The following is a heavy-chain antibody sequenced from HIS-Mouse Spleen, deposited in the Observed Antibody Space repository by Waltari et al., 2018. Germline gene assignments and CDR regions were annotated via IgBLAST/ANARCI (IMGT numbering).Heavy chain of an antibody. D-gene: IGHD2-8*01. CDR1: GYSISSGYY. J-gene: IGHJ1*01. V-gene: IGHV4-38-2*02. CDR3: ARDSWAYAIEYFQH. CDR2: IYHSGST. Sequence: VHLRDRGTGLVKPSETLSLTCTVSGYSISSGYYWGWIRQPPGQGLEWIGSIYHSGSTYYNPSLKSRVTISVDTSKNQFSLKLSSVTAADTAVYYCARDSWAYAIEYFQHWGQGTLVTVSS.